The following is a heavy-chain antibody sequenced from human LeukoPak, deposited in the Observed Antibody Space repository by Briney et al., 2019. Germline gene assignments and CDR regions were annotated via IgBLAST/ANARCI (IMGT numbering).Heavy chain of an antibody. J-gene: IGHJ6*02. D-gene: IGHD1-26*01. CDR1: GYTFTSYY. CDR2: VNPSGGTT. Sequence: GASLKVSSTASGYTFTSYYLHWMRQAPGQGLEWMGIVNPSGGTTNYAQKFQGRATLTRDTSTSTVYMVLSSLRSEDTAVYYCARDRGGVGATFLGYGMDVWGQGATVTVSS. V-gene: IGHV1-46*01. CDR3: ARDRGGVGATFLGYGMDV.